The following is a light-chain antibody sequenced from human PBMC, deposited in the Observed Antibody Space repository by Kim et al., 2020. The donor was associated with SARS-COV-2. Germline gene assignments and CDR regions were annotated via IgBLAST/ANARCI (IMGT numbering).Light chain of an antibody. Sequence: DIQMTQSPSTLSASVGDRVTITCRASQRISSWLAWYQQKPGKAPKLLIYDASSLESGVPSRFSGSGSGTEFTLTISSLQPDDFATYYCQQYNTYWSFRQGTKVDIK. J-gene: IGKJ1*01. V-gene: IGKV1-5*01. CDR1: QRISSW. CDR3: QQYNTYWS. CDR2: DAS.